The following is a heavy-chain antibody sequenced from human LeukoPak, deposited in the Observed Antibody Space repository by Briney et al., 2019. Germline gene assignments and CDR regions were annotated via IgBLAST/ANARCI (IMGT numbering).Heavy chain of an antibody. J-gene: IGHJ6*04. CDR3: ARVGCSSTSCRRGYYYGMDV. CDR1: GGSFSGYY. D-gene: IGHD2-2*01. V-gene: IGHV4-34*01. CDR2: INHSGST. Sequence: LETLSLTCAVYGGSFSGYYWNWIRQPPGKGLEWIGEINHSGSTNYNPSLKSRVTISVDTSKNQFSLKLNSVTAADTALYYCARVGCSSTSCRRGYYYGMDVWGKGTTVTVSS.